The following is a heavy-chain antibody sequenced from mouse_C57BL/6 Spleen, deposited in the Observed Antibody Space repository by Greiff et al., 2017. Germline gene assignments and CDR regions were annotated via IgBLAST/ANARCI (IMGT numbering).Heavy chain of an antibody. J-gene: IGHJ4*01. D-gene: IGHD2-13*01. CDR2: ISDGGSYT. CDR1: GFTFSSYA. V-gene: IGHV5-4*03. CDR3: EIGDRYAMGC. Sequence: DVMLVESGGGLVKPGGSLKLSCAASGFTFSSYAMSWVRQTPEKRLEWVATISDGGSYTYYPDNVKGRFTISRDNAKKYLCLQMSHLKSEDTAMYDREIGDRYAMGCWGPGTSVTVAS.